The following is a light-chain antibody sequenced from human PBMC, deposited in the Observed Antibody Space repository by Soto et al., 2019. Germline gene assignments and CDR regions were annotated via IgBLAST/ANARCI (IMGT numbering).Light chain of an antibody. V-gene: IGKV3-15*01. J-gene: IGKJ1*01. CDR1: QSVYNK. CDR2: DAS. CDR3: QQYNGSPPWT. Sequence: EIVMTQSPATLSMSPGESATLSCRASQSVYNKLAWYQQKPGQAPRLLIDDASTRATGVPARFSGSGSGTEFNLAISNPQTVDVAVYDGQQYNGSPPWTFGKGTKVEI.